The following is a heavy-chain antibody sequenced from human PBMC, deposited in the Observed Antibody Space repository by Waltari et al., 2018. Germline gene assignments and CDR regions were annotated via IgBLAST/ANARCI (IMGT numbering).Heavy chain of an antibody. CDR3: ARRLDYDYYYGMDV. J-gene: IGHJ6*02. Sequence: QLQLQESGPGLVKPSETLSLTCTVSGGSISSSSYYWGWIRQPPGKGLEWIGSIYYSGSTYYNPSLKSRVTISVDTSKNQFSLKLSSVTAADTAVYYCARRLDYDYYYGMDVWGQGTTVTVSS. CDR1: GGSISSSSYY. V-gene: IGHV4-39*01. CDR2: IYYSGST.